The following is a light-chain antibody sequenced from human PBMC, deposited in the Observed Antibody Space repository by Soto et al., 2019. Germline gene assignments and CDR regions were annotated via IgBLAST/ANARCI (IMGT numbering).Light chain of an antibody. CDR1: SSDVGGYNY. J-gene: IGLJ1*01. CDR3: RSYTSSSTYV. V-gene: IGLV2-14*01. CDR2: DVS. Sequence: ALNQPASVSGSPGQWITISCTGTSSDVGGYNYVSWYQQHPGKAPKLMIYDVSNRPSGVSNRFSGSKSGNTASLTISGLQAEDEADYYCRSYTSSSTYVFGTGTKVTV.